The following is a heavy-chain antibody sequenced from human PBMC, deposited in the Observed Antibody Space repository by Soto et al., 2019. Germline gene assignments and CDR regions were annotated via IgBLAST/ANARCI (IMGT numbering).Heavy chain of an antibody. CDR1: GGTFGSYA. Sequence: QVQLVQSGAEVKKPGSSVKVSCKTSGGTFGSYAISWVRQAPGQGLEWMGGIIPIFSTPNYAQKFQGRVTITADESPSTAYMALSSLRSEETAVYYCARPIQYYFDTSAQSAWFDPWGQGTLVTVSS. D-gene: IGHD3-22*01. V-gene: IGHV1-69*12. CDR3: ARPIQYYFDTSAQSAWFDP. CDR2: IIPIFSTP. J-gene: IGHJ5*02.